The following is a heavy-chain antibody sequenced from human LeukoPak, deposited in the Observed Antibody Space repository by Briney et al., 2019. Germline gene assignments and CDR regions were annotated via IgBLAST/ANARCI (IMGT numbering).Heavy chain of an antibody. D-gene: IGHD2-15*01. J-gene: IGHJ1*01. CDR3: ARATAAGEYFQH. Sequence: SETLALTCTVSGGSTSSYYWSWIRQPAGKGLEWIGRIYTSGSTNYNPSLKSRVTMSVDTSKNQFSLKLSSVTAADTAVYYCARATAAGEYFQHWGQGTLVTVSS. V-gene: IGHV4-4*07. CDR1: GGSTSSYY. CDR2: IYTSGST.